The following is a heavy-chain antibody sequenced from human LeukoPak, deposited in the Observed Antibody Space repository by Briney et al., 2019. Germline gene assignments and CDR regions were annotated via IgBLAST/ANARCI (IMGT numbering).Heavy chain of an antibody. J-gene: IGHJ6*03. Sequence: PSETLSLTCTVSGGSISSYYWSWIRQPPGKGLGWIGYIYYSGSANYNPSLKSRVTISVDTSKNQFSLKLSSVTAADTAVYYCATTTVTTHYYYYMDVWGKGTTVTVSS. D-gene: IGHD4-17*01. CDR1: GGSISSYY. CDR2: IYYSGSA. V-gene: IGHV4-59*01. CDR3: ATTTVTTHYYYYMDV.